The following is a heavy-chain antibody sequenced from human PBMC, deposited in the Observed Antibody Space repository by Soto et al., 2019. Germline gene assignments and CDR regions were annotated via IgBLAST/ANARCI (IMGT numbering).Heavy chain of an antibody. J-gene: IGHJ4*02. CDR3: ARLFYYYDSSGYYSTPMKFDY. CDR1: CGSISSYY. CDR2: IHYSGSI. Sequence: SETLSLTCSVSCGSISSYYWSWIRQPPGKGLEWIGYIHYSGSINYNPSLKSRVTISVDTSKNQFSLKLSSVTAADTAVYYCARLFYYYDSSGYYSTPMKFDYWGQGTLVTVSS. V-gene: IGHV4-59*01. D-gene: IGHD3-22*01.